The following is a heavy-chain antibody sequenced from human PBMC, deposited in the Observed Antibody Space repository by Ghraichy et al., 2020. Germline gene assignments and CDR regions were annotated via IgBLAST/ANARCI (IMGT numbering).Heavy chain of an antibody. CDR2: IYSGGST. CDR3: ARVAAGRIAAADLYYYYYMDV. D-gene: IGHD6-13*01. V-gene: IGHV3-66*02. Sequence: GGSLRLSCAASGFTVSSNYMSWVRQAPGKGLEWVSVIYSGGSTYYADSVKGRFTISRDNSKNTLYLQMNSLRAEDTAVYYCARVAAGRIAAADLYYYYYMDVWGKGTTVTVSS. J-gene: IGHJ6*03. CDR1: GFTVSSNY.